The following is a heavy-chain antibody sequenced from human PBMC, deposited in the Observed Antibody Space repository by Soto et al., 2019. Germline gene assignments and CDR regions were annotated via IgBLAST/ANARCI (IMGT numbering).Heavy chain of an antibody. V-gene: IGHV3-48*01. J-gene: IGHJ5*02. CDR2: ISSSSSTI. D-gene: IGHD1-26*01. CDR3: ARVGANDH. Sequence: GGSLRLSCAASGFTFSSYSMNWVRQAPGKGLEWVSYISSSSSTIYYADSVKGRFTISRDNAKNSLYLQMNSLRAEYTAVYYCARVGANDHWGQGTLVTVSS. CDR1: GFTFSSYS.